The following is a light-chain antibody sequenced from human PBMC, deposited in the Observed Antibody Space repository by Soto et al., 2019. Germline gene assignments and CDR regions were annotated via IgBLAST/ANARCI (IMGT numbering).Light chain of an antibody. V-gene: IGKV3-20*01. Sequence: EIVFTQSPATLSLSPGDRATLSCRASQSVRSDYFAWYQQKPGQAPRVIIFGVSTRATAIPDRFSGSGSGTDFTLXISRLEPEDFALYYCQQYGNSPLTFGGGTKV. CDR2: GVS. CDR3: QQYGNSPLT. J-gene: IGKJ4*01. CDR1: QSVRSDY.